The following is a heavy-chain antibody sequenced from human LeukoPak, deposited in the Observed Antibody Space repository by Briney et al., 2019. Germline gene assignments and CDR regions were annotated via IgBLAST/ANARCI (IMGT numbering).Heavy chain of an antibody. V-gene: IGHV1-2*02. CDR1: GYTFTGYY. Sequence: ASVTVSCKASGYTFTGYYMRWVRQAPGQGLGWMGWINPNSGGTNYAQKFQGRVTMTRDTSISTAYMELSRLRSDDTAVYYCATTSVAYYYYGMDVWGQGTTVTVSS. J-gene: IGHJ6*02. CDR2: INPNSGGT. D-gene: IGHD6-19*01. CDR3: ATTSVAYYYYGMDV.